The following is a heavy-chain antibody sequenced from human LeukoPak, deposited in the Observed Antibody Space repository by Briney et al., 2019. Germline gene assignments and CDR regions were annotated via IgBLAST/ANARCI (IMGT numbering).Heavy chain of an antibody. J-gene: IGHJ4*02. CDR2: FDPEDGET. CDR1: GYTLTELS. Sequence: ASVKVSCKVSGYTLTELSMHWVRQAPGKGLEWKGGFDPEDGETIDAQKFQGRVTMTEDTFTDTAYMELSSLRSEDTAVYYCATDLSRGLRAFYYWGQGTLVTVSS. CDR3: ATDLSRGLRAFYY. V-gene: IGHV1-24*01. D-gene: IGHD5-12*01.